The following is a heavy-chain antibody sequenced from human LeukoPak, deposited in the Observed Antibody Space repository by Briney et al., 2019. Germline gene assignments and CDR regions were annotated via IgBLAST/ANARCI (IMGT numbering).Heavy chain of an antibody. Sequence: GESLKISCKGSGYSFTSYWIGWVRQMPGKGLEWMGIIYPGDSDTRYSPSFQGQVTISADKSISTAYLQWSSLKASDTAMYYCARWAYYYDSSGYSYYFDYWGQGTLVTVSS. J-gene: IGHJ4*02. D-gene: IGHD3-22*01. V-gene: IGHV5-51*01. CDR1: GYSFTSYW. CDR3: ARWAYYYDSSGYSYYFDY. CDR2: IYPGDSDT.